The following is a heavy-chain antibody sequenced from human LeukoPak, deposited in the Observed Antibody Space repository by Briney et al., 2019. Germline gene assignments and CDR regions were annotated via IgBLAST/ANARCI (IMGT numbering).Heavy chain of an antibody. D-gene: IGHD5-24*01. Sequence: GESLKISCDGSGYSFTNFWIVWVRQMPGKGLAWMGIIYPGDSDTRYSPSFQGLITISADKSNSTAYLQWSSLKASDTAIYYCARRAGSLNYFDFWGQGTLVTVSS. J-gene: IGHJ4*02. CDR3: ARRAGSLNYFDF. CDR1: GYSFTNFW. CDR2: IYPGDSDT. V-gene: IGHV5-51*01.